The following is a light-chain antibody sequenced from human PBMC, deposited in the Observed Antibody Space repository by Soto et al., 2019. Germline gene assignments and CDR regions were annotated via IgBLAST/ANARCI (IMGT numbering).Light chain of an antibody. V-gene: IGKV1-9*01. Sequence: DIQMTQAPSTLSASVGDTITITCRASQGISSFLAWYQQKPGRAPKLLIYAASTLQSGVPSRFSGSGSGTEFTLTITSLQPEDFATYYCQQLNFFPITFGQGTRLEIK. CDR3: QQLNFFPIT. CDR1: QGISSF. J-gene: IGKJ5*01. CDR2: AAS.